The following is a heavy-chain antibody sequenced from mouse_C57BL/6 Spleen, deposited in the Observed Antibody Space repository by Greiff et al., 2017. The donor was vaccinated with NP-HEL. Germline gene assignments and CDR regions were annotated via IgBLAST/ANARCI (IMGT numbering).Heavy chain of an antibody. Sequence: VQLQESGAELVKPGASVKISCKASGYAFSSYWMNWVKQRPGKGLEWIGQIYPGDGDTNYNGKFKGKATLTADKSSSTAYMQLSSLTSEDSAVYFCARNWDSSYAMDYWGQGTSVTVSS. CDR2: IYPGDGDT. J-gene: IGHJ4*01. D-gene: IGHD4-1*01. CDR1: GYAFSSYW. CDR3: ARNWDSSYAMDY. V-gene: IGHV1-80*01.